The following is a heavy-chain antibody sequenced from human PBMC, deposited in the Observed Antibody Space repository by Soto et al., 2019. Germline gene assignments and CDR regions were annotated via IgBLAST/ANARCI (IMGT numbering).Heavy chain of an antibody. CDR2: IYSGGST. J-gene: IGHJ4*02. Sequence: GGSLRLSCAASGFTVSSNYMSWVRQAPGKGLEWVSVIYSGGSTYYADSVKGRFTISRDNSKNTLYLQMNSLRAEDTAVYYCARDIAVGSSGSDYWGQGTLVTVSS. CDR3: ARDIAVGSSGSDY. V-gene: IGHV3-53*01. CDR1: GFTVSSNY. D-gene: IGHD3-22*01.